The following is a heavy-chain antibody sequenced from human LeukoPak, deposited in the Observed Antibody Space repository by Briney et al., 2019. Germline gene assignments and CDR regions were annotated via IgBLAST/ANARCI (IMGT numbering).Heavy chain of an antibody. Sequence: GTSVTVSCTASGFTFTSSAAQWVRQARGQRLEWIGWIVVGSGNTNYAQKFQERVTITRDMSTSTAYMELSSLRSEDTAVYYCAAVPRHYYGMDVWGQGTTVTVSS. CDR3: AAVPRHYYGMDV. V-gene: IGHV1-58*01. CDR1: GFTFTSSA. CDR2: IVVGSGNT. J-gene: IGHJ6*02.